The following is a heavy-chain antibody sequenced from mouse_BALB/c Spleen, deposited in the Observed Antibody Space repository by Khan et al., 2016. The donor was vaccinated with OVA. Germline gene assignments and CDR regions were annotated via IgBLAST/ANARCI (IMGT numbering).Heavy chain of an antibody. J-gene: IGHJ3*01. CDR1: GYTFTSYT. CDR2: INPNNGYT. Sequence: VQLQQSGAELARPGASVKMSCKTSGYTFTSYTIHWIKLRPGQGLEWIGYINPNNGYTNYNQKFKDKATLTADKSSTTVYMQLSSLTSDDSAIYNCVRDVADYRNDGWFAYWGQGTLVTVSA. D-gene: IGHD2-14*01. V-gene: IGHV1-4*01. CDR3: VRDVADYRNDGWFAY.